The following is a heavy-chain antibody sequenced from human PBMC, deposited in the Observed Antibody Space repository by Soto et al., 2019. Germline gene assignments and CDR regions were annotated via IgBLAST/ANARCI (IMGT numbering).Heavy chain of an antibody. CDR3: ARAREGGDCSGGSCYLRYYYYYGMDV. J-gene: IGHJ6*02. CDR2: ISSSSSYI. CDR1: GFTFSSYS. D-gene: IGHD2-15*01. V-gene: IGHV3-21*01. Sequence: EVQLVESGGGLVKPGGSLRLSCAASGFTFSSYSMNWVRQAPGKGLEWVSSISSSSSYIYYADSVKGRFTISRDNAKNSRYPQMNSLRAEDTAVYYCARAREGGDCSGGSCYLRYYYYYGMDVWGQGTTVTVSS.